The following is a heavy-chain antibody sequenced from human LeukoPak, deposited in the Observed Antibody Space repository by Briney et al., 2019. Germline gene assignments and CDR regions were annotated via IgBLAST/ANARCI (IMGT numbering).Heavy chain of an antibody. CDR2: INPNSGGT. D-gene: IGHD3-10*01. J-gene: IGHJ4*02. V-gene: IGHV1-2*02. CDR3: ARGGVYYYGSGSYEFDY. Sequence: ASVKVSCKASGGTFSSYAISWVRQAPGQGLEWMGWINPNSGGTNYAQKFQGRVTMTRDTSISTAYMELSRLRSDDTAVYYCARGGVYYYGSGSYEFDYWGQGTLVTVSS. CDR1: GGTFSSYA.